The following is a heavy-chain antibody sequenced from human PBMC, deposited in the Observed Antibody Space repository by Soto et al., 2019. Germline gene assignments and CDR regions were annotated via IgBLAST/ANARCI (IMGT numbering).Heavy chain of an antibody. CDR2: IYFRGST. CDR1: GDSMNPNS. CDR3: GGAWAVPGSPWWL. J-gene: IGHJ4*02. Sequence: QVQLQESGPGLVKPSETLSLTCTVSGDSMNPNSWSWIRQPPGKGLEWIGHIYFRGSTKFNPSLRSSVTISLDPSLMHFFLEVRCVVVAETVLYYWGGAWAVPGSPWWLWGGGSAVPVSS. D-gene: IGHD6-19*01. V-gene: IGHV4-59*01.